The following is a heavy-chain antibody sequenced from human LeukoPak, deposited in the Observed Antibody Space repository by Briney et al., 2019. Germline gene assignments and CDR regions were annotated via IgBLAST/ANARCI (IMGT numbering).Heavy chain of an antibody. CDR3: ARPSTSMIILRF. J-gene: IGHJ4*02. V-gene: IGHV5-51*01. D-gene: IGHD3-16*01. CDR2: IYPGNSDT. Sequence: RPGESLKISCKASGYSFPSSWIGWVRPMPGQGLEWMGIIYPGNSDTRYNASFQGQVTISADKSTNTAYLQWTSPKASDSAMYYCARPSTSMIILRFWGQGTLVTVSS. CDR1: GYSFPSSW.